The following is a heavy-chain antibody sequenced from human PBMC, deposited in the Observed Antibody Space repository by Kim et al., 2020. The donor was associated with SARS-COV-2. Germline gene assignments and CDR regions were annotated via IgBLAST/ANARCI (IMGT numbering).Heavy chain of an antibody. CDR3: LEELEHRCFDY. CDR1: GFTFSAYA. D-gene: IGHD1-1*01. Sequence: GGSLRLSCSASGFTFSAYALHWVRQAPGKGLEWVALIAYDGGKIPYPDSVEGRFIISRDNTKNTLYLQMNSLRPEDTAVYYCLEELEHRCFDYCAQG. V-gene: IGHV3-30*14. J-gene: IGHJ4*02. CDR2: IAYDGGKI.